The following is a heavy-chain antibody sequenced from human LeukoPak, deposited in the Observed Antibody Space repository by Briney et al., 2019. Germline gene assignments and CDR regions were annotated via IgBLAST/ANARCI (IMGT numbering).Heavy chain of an antibody. CDR1: GGSISSSNW. CDR3: AGSSDASDAFDI. D-gene: IGHD3-16*01. V-gene: IGHV4-4*02. J-gene: IGHJ3*02. CDR2: IYHSGST. Sequence: PSETLSLTCAVSGGSISSSNWWSWVRQPPGKGLEWIGEIYHSGSTNYNPSLKSRVTISVDKSKNQFSLKLSSVTAADTAVYYCAGSSDASDAFDIWGQGTMVTVSS.